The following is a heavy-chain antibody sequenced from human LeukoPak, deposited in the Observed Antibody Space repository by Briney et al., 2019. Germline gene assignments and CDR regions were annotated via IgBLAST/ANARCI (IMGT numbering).Heavy chain of an antibody. D-gene: IGHD3-22*01. Sequence: TPSETLSLTCTVSGGSISNYYWSWLRQPAGKGLEWIGLIYSRGNTNYNPSLKSRVTMSVDTSKNQFSLKLSSVTAADTAVYYCARTPIYYYDNSGYYNWGQGTLVTVSS. CDR1: GGSISNYY. CDR2: IYSRGNT. V-gene: IGHV4-4*07. CDR3: ARTPIYYYDNSGYYN. J-gene: IGHJ4*02.